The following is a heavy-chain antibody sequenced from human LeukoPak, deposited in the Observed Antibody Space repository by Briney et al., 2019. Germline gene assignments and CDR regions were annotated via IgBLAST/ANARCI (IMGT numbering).Heavy chain of an antibody. CDR1: GGSISSGDYY. CDR3: ARVPIVVGGIFDY. CDR2: IYYSGST. D-gene: IGHD3-22*01. Sequence: SETLSLTCTVSGGSISSGDYYWSWIRQPPGKGLEWIGYIYYSGSTYYNPSLKSRVTISVDTSKNQFSLKLSSVTAADTAVYYCARVPIVVGGIFDYWGQGPLVPVSS. V-gene: IGHV4-30-4*08. J-gene: IGHJ4*02.